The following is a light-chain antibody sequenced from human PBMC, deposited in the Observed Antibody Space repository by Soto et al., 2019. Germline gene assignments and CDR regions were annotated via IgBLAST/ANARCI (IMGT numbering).Light chain of an antibody. CDR3: QQYNNWPGT. CDR2: DAS. CDR1: QSVSSY. Sequence: IVLTQSPATLSLSPGERATLSCRASQSVSSYLAWYQQKPGQAPRLLIYDASNRATGIPARFSGSGSGTDFTLTISSLEPEDFAVYYCQQYNNWPGTFGQGTKVDI. V-gene: IGKV3-11*01. J-gene: IGKJ1*01.